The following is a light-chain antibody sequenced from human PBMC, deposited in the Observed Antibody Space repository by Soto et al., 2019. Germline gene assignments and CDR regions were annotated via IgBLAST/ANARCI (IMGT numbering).Light chain of an antibody. CDR1: QSVSSSY. CDR3: HQYGSSPRT. CDR2: DAS. J-gene: IGKJ2*01. Sequence: EIVLTQSPGTLSLSPGERATLSCRASQSVSSSYLAWYQQKPGQAPRLLIYDASSSATGIRERFSGSVSGTDFTLTISSLEPEDFAVYYCHQYGSSPRTLGQGTKLEIK. V-gene: IGKV3-20*01.